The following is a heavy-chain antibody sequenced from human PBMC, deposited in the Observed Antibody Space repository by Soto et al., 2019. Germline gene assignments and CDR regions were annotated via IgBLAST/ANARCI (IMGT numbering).Heavy chain of an antibody. J-gene: IGHJ4*02. CDR1: GYIFSDYG. D-gene: IGHD1-26*01. V-gene: IGHV1-18*01. CDR2: ISTHNGDT. CDR3: ASDLGSGRYARLDF. Sequence: QVQLVQSGAEVKKPGASVKVSCKATGYIFSDYGIGISWVRQAPGQGIEWMGWISTHNGDTNYVQKFQGRVTMTTDTLTSRADMDPTSLRSDATAGYCCASDLGSGRYARLDFWGQGALVSVSS.